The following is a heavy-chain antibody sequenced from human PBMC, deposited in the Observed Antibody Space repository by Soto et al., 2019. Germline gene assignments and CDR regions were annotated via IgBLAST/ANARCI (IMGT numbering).Heavy chain of an antibody. CDR3: ARVAVRGVMGYYYGMDV. CDR2: ISAYNGNT. CDR1: GYTFTSYG. Sequence: QVQLVQSGAEVKKPRASVKVSCKASGYTFTSYGISWVRQAPGQGLEWMGWISAYNGNTNYAQKLQGRVTMTTDTSTSTAYMELRSLRSDDTAVYYCARVAVRGVMGYYYGMDVWGQGTTVTVSS. D-gene: IGHD3-10*01. J-gene: IGHJ6*02. V-gene: IGHV1-18*01.